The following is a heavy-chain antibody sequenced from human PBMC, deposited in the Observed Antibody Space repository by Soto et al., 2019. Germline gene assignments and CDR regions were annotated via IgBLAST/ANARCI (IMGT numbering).Heavy chain of an antibody. CDR2: IYYSGST. CDR1: GGSISSYY. Sequence: QVQLQESGPGLVKPSGTLSLTCTVSGGSISSYYWSWIRQPPGKGLEWIGYIYYSGSTNYNPSLKSRVTISVDTSKNQFSLKLSSVTAADTAVYYCARHPGVGVAGYYFDYWGQGTLVTVSS. J-gene: IGHJ4*02. V-gene: IGHV4-59*08. CDR3: ARHPGVGVAGYYFDY. D-gene: IGHD3-3*01.